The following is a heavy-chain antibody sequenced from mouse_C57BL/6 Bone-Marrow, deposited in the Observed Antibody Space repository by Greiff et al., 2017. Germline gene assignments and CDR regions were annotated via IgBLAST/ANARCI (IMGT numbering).Heavy chain of an antibody. J-gene: IGHJ3*01. CDR3: ARLYYSNYVNPY. D-gene: IGHD2-5*01. V-gene: IGHV3-6*01. Sequence: ESGPGLVKPSQSLSLTCSVTGYSITSGYYWNWIRQFPGNKLEWMGYISYDGSNNYNPSLKNRISITRDTSKNQFFLKLNSVTTEDTATYYCARLYYSNYVNPYWGQGTLVTVSA. CDR2: ISYDGSN. CDR1: GYSITSGYY.